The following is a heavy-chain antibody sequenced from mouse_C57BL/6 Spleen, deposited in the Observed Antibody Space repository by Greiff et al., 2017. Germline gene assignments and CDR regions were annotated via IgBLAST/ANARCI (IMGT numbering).Heavy chain of an antibody. J-gene: IGHJ1*03. D-gene: IGHD1-1*01. CDR2: IHPNSGST. CDR1: GYTFTSYW. Sequence: QVQLKEPGAELVKPGASVKLSCKASGYTFTSYWMHWVKQRPGQGLEWIGMIHPNSGSTNYNEKFKSKATLTVDKSSSTAYMQLSSLTSADSAVYYCARPLITTVVATPLSFDVWGTGTTVTVSS. V-gene: IGHV1-64*01. CDR3: ARPLITTVVATPLSFDV.